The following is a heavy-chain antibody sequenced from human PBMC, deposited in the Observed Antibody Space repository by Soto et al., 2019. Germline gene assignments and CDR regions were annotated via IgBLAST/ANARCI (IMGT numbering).Heavy chain of an antibody. J-gene: IGHJ4*02. CDR1: GDSVSSNSAA. CDR2: TYYRSKWYN. V-gene: IGHV6-1*01. CDR3: AREGEIAADGRGEFDY. D-gene: IGHD6-13*01. Sequence: SQTLSLTCAISGDSVSSNSAAWNWIRQSPSRGLEWLGRTYYRSKWYNDYAVSVKSRITINPDTSKNHFSLQLNSVTPEDTAVYYCAREGEIAADGRGEFDYWGQGTLVTVSS.